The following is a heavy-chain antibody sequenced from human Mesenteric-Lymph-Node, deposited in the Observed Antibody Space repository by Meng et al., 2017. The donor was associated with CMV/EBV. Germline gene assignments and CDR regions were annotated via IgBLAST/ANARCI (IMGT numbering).Heavy chain of an antibody. CDR3: ASRALGGYFDWLLFY. J-gene: IGHJ4*02. CDR1: GDPFTSYA. CDR2: INTNTGNP. D-gene: IGHD3-9*01. V-gene: IGHV7-4-1*02. Sequence: SGDPFTSYAMNWVRQAPGQGLEWMGWINTNTGNPTYAQGFTGRFVFSLDTSVSTAYLQISSLKAEDTAVYYCASRALGGYFDWLLFYWGQGTLVTVSS.